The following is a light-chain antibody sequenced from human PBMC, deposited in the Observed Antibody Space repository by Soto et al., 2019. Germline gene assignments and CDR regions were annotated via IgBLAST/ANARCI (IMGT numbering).Light chain of an antibody. CDR3: GADHGSGSNFVSVV. V-gene: IGLV9-49*01. CDR1: SGYSNYK. CDR2: VGTGGIVG. J-gene: IGLJ2*01. Sequence: QLVLTQPPSASASLGASVTLTCTLSSGYSNYKVDWYQQRPGKGPRFVMRVGTGGIVGSKGDGIPDRFSVLGSGLNRYLTIKNIQEEDESDYHCGADHGSGSNFVSVVFGGWTKLTVL.